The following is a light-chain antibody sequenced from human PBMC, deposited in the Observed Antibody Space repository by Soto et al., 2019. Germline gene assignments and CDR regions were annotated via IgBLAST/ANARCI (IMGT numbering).Light chain of an antibody. J-gene: IGKJ1*01. V-gene: IGKV1-17*03. Sequence: DIQMTQSPSAMSASVGDRVTITCRASQGISKYLAWFQQRPGKVPRRLVYAASRLQSGVPSRCSGSGSGTEFTLTISSLQPEDFGTYYCLQHTSYPWTFGQGTKVDIK. CDR3: LQHTSYPWT. CDR1: QGISKY. CDR2: AAS.